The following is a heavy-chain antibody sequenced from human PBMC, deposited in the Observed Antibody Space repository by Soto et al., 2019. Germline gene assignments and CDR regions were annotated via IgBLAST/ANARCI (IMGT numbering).Heavy chain of an antibody. CDR2: IYSGGSA. Sequence: EVQLVESGGGLVQPGGSLRLSCAASGFTVSSNYMSWVRQAPGKGLEWVSVIYSGGSAYYADSVKGRFTISRDNSKNPLYLQMNSLRAEDTAVYDCARHGYSYGGGYFDYWGQGTLVTVSS. V-gene: IGHV3-66*04. J-gene: IGHJ4*02. CDR3: ARHGYSYGGGYFDY. D-gene: IGHD5-18*01. CDR1: GFTVSSNY.